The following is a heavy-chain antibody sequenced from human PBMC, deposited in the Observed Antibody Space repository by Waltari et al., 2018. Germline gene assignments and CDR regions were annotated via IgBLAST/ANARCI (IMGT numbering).Heavy chain of an antibody. J-gene: IGHJ6*03. CDR1: GGTFSSYA. CDR3: ARNLRFLEWLPLRAYYYYMDV. V-gene: IGHV1-69*14. CDR2: IIPICGTA. D-gene: IGHD3-3*01. Sequence: QVQLVQSGAEVKKPGSSVKVSCKASGGTFSSYAISWVRQAPGQGLEWMGGIIPICGTANYAQKFQGRVTITADKSTSTAYMELSSLRSEDTAVYYCARNLRFLEWLPLRAYYYYMDVWGKGTTVTVSS.